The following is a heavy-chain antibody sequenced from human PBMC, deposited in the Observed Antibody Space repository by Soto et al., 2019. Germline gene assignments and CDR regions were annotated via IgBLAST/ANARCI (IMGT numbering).Heavy chain of an antibody. Sequence: QITLKESGPTLVKPTQTLTLTCTFSGFSLSSTRMAVGWIRQPPGKALEWLALIYWDDDKRYSPFLKSRLTIYKAASKNHVVLTMSNMDPVDTARYYCAHIVVAGLGYYFDYWGQGTLVTVSS. V-gene: IGHV2-5*02. CDR1: GFSLSSTRMA. J-gene: IGHJ4*02. D-gene: IGHD6-19*01. CDR3: AHIVVAGLGYYFDY. CDR2: IYWDDDK.